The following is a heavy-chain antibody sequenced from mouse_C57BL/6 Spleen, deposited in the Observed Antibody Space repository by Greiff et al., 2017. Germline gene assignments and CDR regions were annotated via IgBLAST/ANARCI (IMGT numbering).Heavy chain of an antibody. CDR3: ARITTVVATTWFAY. J-gene: IGHJ3*01. D-gene: IGHD1-1*01. CDR2: IDPEDGET. CDR1: GFNIKDYY. V-gene: IGHV14-2*01. Sequence: VQLQQSGAELVKPGASVKLSCTASGFNIKDYYMHWVKQRTEQGLEWIGRIDPEDGETKYAPNFQGKATITADTSSNTAYLQLSSLTSEDTAVYYCARITTVVATTWFAYWGQGTLVTVSA.